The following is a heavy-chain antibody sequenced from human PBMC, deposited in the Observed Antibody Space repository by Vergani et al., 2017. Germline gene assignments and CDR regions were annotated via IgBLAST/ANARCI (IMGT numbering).Heavy chain of an antibody. D-gene: IGHD3-10*01. J-gene: IGHJ4*02. V-gene: IGHV4-4*02. Sequence: QVQLQESGPGLVKPSGTLSLTCAVSGGSISSSNWRSWVRQPPGKGLEWIGEIYHSGSTNYNPSLKSRVTISVDKSKNQFSLKLSSVTAADTAVYYCARVLRGGSGSYYFDYWGQGTLVTVSS. CDR2: IYHSGST. CDR1: GGSISSSNW. CDR3: ARVLRGGSGSYYFDY.